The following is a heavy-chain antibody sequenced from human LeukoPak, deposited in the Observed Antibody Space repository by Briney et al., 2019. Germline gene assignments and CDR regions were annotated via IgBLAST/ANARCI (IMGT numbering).Heavy chain of an antibody. CDR3: ARETDLSSGWSSQGFDY. Sequence: GGSLRLSCAASGFTVSSTCMSWVRQAPGKGLEWVSVTCSAGSTYYAGSVKGRFTISRDNSNNTLFLQMDTLRAEDTAVYYCARETDLSSGWSSQGFDYWGQGTLVTVSS. J-gene: IGHJ4*02. D-gene: IGHD6-13*01. CDR2: TCSAGST. V-gene: IGHV3-66*01. CDR1: GFTVSSTC.